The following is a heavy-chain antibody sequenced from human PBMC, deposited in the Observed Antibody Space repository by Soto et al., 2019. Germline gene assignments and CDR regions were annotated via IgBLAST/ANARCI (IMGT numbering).Heavy chain of an antibody. CDR3: ARQQWLVLNAFDI. Sequence: SETLSLTCTVSGGSISSSSYYWGWIRQPPGKGLEWIGSIYYSGSTYYNPSLKSRVTISVDTSKNQFSLKLNSVTAADTAVYYCARQQWLVLNAFDIWGQGTMVTVSS. J-gene: IGHJ3*02. CDR1: GGSISSSSYY. V-gene: IGHV4-39*01. CDR2: IYYSGST. D-gene: IGHD6-19*01.